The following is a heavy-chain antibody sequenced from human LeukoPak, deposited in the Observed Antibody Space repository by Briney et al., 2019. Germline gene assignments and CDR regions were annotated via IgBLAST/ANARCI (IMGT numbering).Heavy chain of an antibody. D-gene: IGHD2-2*01. V-gene: IGHV1-69*05. CDR2: IIPIFGTA. Sequence: SVKVSCKASGGTFSSYAISWVRQAPGQGLEWMGGIIPIFGTANYAQKFQGRVTITTDESTSTAYMELSSLRSEDTAVYYCARVQKDIVVVPAALGAFDIWGQGTMVTVSS. CDR1: GGTFSSYA. CDR3: ARVQKDIVVVPAALGAFDI. J-gene: IGHJ3*02.